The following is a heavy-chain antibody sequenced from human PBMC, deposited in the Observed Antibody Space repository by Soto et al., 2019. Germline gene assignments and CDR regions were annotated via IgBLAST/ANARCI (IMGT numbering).Heavy chain of an antibody. CDR1: GGTFSSYT. J-gene: IGHJ4*02. V-gene: IGHV1-69*02. D-gene: IGHD2-2*01. Sequence: QVQLVQSGAEVKKPGSSVKVSCKASGGTFSSYTISWVRQAPGQGLEWMGRIIPILGIANYAQKFQGRVTITADKSTRTAYMELSSRRSDDTAVYYCASRYCSGTSCYAGEMFYWGQGTLVTVSS. CDR3: ASRYCSGTSCYAGEMFY. CDR2: IIPILGIA.